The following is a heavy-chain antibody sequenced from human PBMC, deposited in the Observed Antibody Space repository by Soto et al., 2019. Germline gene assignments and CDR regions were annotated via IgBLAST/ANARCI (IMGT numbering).Heavy chain of an antibody. Sequence: ASVKVSCKASGYTFTSYAMHWVRQAPGQRLEWMGWINAGNGNTKYSQKLQGRVTITRDTSASTAYMELSSLRSEDTAVYYCARGIAARPKFGQWLFSYYFDYWGQGTLVTSPQ. V-gene: IGHV1-3*01. CDR2: INAGNGNT. CDR3: ARGIAARPKFGQWLFSYYFDY. D-gene: IGHD6-6*01. J-gene: IGHJ4*02. CDR1: GYTFTSYA.